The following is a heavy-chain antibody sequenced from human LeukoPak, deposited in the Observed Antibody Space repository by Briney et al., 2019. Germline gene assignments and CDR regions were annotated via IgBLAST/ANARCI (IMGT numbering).Heavy chain of an antibody. CDR3: ARDTVDGAFDI. Sequence: ASVKVSCKASGYTFTSYYMHWVRQAPRQGLEWMGWINTNTGNPTYAQGFTGRFVFSLDTSVSTAYLQISSLKAEDTAVYYCARDTVDGAFDIWGQGTMVTVSS. D-gene: IGHD4-23*01. J-gene: IGHJ3*02. V-gene: IGHV7-4-1*02. CDR1: GYTFTSYY. CDR2: INTNTGNP.